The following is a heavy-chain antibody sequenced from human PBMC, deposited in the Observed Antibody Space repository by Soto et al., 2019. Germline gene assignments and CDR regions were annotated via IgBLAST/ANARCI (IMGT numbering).Heavy chain of an antibody. D-gene: IGHD2-2*01. J-gene: IGHJ6*02. CDR1: GGSFSGYY. Sequence: NPSETLSLTCAVYGGSFSGYYWSWIRQPPGKGLEWIGEINHSGSTNYNPSLKSRVTISVDTSKNQFSLKLSSVTAADTAVYYCARGYIVVVPAEGTDYYYYYYGMDVWGQGTTVTVSS. CDR2: INHSGST. V-gene: IGHV4-34*01. CDR3: ARGYIVVVPAEGTDYYYYYYGMDV.